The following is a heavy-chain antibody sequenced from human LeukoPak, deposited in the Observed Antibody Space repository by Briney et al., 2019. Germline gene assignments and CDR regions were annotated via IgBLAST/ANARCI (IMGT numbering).Heavy chain of an antibody. CDR2: ISSRSSYT. CDR1: GFTFSDYY. D-gene: IGHD3-22*01. V-gene: IGHV3-11*05. CDR3: ARDRARYYDSSGSASFDY. Sequence: PGGSLRLFCAASGFTFSDYYMSWIRQATGKGLVWVSYISSRSSYTNYADAVKGRYTISRDNAKNSLYLQMNSLRAEDTAVYYCARDRARYYDSSGSASFDYWGQGTLVTVSS. J-gene: IGHJ4*02.